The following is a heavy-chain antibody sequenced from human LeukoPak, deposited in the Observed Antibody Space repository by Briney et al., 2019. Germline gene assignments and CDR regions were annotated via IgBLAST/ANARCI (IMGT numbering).Heavy chain of an antibody. V-gene: IGHV3-21*01. J-gene: IGHJ6*02. CDR1: GFTFSSYS. CDR3: ARDPTYCGGDCYSLYYYYGMDV. Sequence: GGSLRLSCAASGFTFSSYSMNWVRQAPGKGLEWVSSISSSSSYIYYADSVKGRFTISRDNAKNSLYLQMNSLRAEDTAVYYCARDPTYCGGDCYSLYYYYGMDVWGQGTTVTVSS. CDR2: ISSSSSYI. D-gene: IGHD2-21*02.